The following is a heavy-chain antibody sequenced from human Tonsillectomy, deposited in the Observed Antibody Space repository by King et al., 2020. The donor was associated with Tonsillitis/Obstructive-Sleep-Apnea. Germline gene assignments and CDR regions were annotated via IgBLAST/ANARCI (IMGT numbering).Heavy chain of an antibody. CDR2: ISGDGGST. V-gene: IGHV3-43*02. Sequence: EVQLVESGGGVVQPGGSLRLSCAASGFTFDDYAMHWVRQAPGKGLEWVSLISGDGGSTYYADSVKGRFTISRDNSKNSLYLQMNSLRTEDTALCYCAKDSSGYFYLDYWGQGTLVTVSS. CDR1: GFTFDDYA. CDR3: AKDSSGYFYLDY. D-gene: IGHD3-22*01. J-gene: IGHJ4*02.